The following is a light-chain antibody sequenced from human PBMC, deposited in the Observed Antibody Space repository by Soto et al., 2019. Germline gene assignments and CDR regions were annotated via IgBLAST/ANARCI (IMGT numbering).Light chain of an antibody. Sequence: DIQMTQSPSTLSVSVGDRVTITCRASQSFSTWLAWYQQKPGKAPKLLIYRTSTLKNGVPSRFSGSGSGTEFNRTITSLQPDDFAPYYCQEYSRYPYTFGQGTKLEIK. V-gene: IGKV1-5*03. CDR1: QSFSTW. CDR3: QEYSRYPYT. J-gene: IGKJ2*01. CDR2: RTS.